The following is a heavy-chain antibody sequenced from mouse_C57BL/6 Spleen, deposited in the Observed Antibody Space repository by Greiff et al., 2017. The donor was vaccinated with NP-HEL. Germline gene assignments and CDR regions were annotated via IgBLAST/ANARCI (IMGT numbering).Heavy chain of an antibody. CDR3: ARDQAYYGSSYNYAMDY. CDR2: ISAGGSYT. J-gene: IGHJ4*01. D-gene: IGHD1-1*01. Sequence: EVKLMESGGGLVKPGGSLKLSCAASGFTFSSYAMSWVRQTPEKRLEWVATISAGGSYTYYPDNVKGRFTISRDNAKNNLYLQMSHLKSEDTAMYYCARDQAYYGSSYNYAMDYWGQGTSVTVSS. CDR1: GFTFSSYA. V-gene: IGHV5-4*01.